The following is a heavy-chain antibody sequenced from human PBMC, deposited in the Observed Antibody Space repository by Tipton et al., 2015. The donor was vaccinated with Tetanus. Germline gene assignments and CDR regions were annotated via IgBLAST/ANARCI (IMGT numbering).Heavy chain of an antibody. CDR1: GFTFSSYA. J-gene: IGHJ6*02. CDR2: ISGSGGST. CDR3: ASRSPRYCSTTSCFINYYYGMDV. D-gene: IGHD2-2*01. V-gene: IGHV3-23*01. Sequence: GSLRLSCAASGFTFSSYAMSWVRQAPGKGLEWVSAISGSGGSTYYADSVKGRFTISRDNAKDTLYLQMNSLGAEDAAVYYCASRSPRYCSTTSCFINYYYGMDVWGQGTTVTVSS.